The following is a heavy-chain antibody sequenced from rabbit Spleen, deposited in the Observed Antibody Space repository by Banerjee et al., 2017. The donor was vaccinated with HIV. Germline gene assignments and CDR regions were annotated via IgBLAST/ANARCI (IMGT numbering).Heavy chain of an antibody. D-gene: IGHD1-1*01. Sequence: EQLEESGGGLVKPEGSLTLTCKASGFSFNSGDDMCWVRQAPGKGLEWIACIYAGSSNNVYSATWAKGRFTISKTSSTTVTLQMTSLTAADTATYFCARDTSSSFSSYGMDLWGQGTLVTVS. CDR1: GFSFNSGDD. J-gene: IGHJ6*01. V-gene: IGHV1S45*01. CDR3: ARDTSSSFSSYGMDL. CDR2: IYAGSSNNV.